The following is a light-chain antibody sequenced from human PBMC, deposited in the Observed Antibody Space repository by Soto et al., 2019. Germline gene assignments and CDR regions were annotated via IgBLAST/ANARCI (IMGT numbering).Light chain of an antibody. Sequence: QLVLTQPPSASGSPGQSVTISCTGTSTDVGEYNYVSWYQHHPGKAPKLLIYEVFRRPSGVPDRFSGSKSGNTASLTVSGLQAEDEADYYCSSYAGRDSWRFGGGTKVTVL. V-gene: IGLV2-8*01. CDR3: SSYAGRDSWR. J-gene: IGLJ3*02. CDR2: EVF. CDR1: STDVGEYNY.